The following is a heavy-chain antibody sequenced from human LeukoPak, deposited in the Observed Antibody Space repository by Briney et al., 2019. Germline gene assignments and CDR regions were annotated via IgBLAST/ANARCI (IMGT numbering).Heavy chain of an antibody. V-gene: IGHV1-46*03. D-gene: IGHD5-12*01. Sequence: GASVKVSCKASGYTFISYGISWVRQAPGQGLEWMGIINPSGGSTSYAQKFQGRVTMTRDTSTSTVYMELSSLRSEDTAVYYCARDAPSRLGGYVGDYYFDYWGQGTLVTVSS. J-gene: IGHJ4*02. CDR3: ARDAPSRLGGYVGDYYFDY. CDR2: INPSGGST. CDR1: GYTFISYG.